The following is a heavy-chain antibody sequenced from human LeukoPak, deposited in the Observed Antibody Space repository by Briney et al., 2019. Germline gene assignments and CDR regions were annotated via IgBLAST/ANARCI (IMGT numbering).Heavy chain of an antibody. D-gene: IGHD1-26*01. Sequence: PGGSLRLSCAASGFTFSSYAMHWVRQAPGKGLEWVAVISYDGSNKYYADSVKGRFTISRDNSKNTLYLQMDSLRAEDTAMYYCARGTGSYYSLGYWGQGTLVTVSS. V-gene: IGHV3-30*04. CDR1: GFTFSSYA. J-gene: IGHJ4*02. CDR2: ISYDGSNK. CDR3: ARGTGSYYSLGY.